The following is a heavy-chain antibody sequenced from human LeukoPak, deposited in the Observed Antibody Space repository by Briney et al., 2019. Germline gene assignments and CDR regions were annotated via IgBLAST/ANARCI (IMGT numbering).Heavy chain of an antibody. Sequence: GGSLRLSCVASGFTFADAWMNWVRQAPGQGPEWVGRIKSNTDGGTTEYAAPVQDRFFISRDDSINTVYLQMNSLKIEDTALYYCTTIPLGYCSSSTCFSSFDYRGQGALVTVSS. V-gene: IGHV3-15*07. CDR3: TTIPLGYCSSSTCFSSFDY. D-gene: IGHD2-15*01. CDR1: GFTFADAW. CDR2: IKSNTDGGTT. J-gene: IGHJ4*02.